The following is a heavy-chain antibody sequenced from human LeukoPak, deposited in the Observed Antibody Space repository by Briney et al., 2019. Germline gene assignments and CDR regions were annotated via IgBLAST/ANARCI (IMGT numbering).Heavy chain of an antibody. CDR1: GFTFSSYG. CDR3: AREGIAGGIDY. J-gene: IGHJ4*02. CDR2: IWYDGSNK. D-gene: IGHD6-13*01. Sequence: GGSLRLSCAASGFTFSSYGMHWVRQAPGKGLEWVAVIWYDGSNKYYADSVKGRFTISRDNAKNSLYLQMNSLRAEDTAVYYCAREGIAGGIDYWGQGTLVTVSS. V-gene: IGHV3-33*01.